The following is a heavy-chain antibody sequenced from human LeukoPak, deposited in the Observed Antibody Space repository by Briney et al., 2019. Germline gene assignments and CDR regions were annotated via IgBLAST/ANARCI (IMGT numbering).Heavy chain of an antibody. D-gene: IGHD4-17*01. J-gene: IGHJ6*02. CDR3: ARAYGDYRDYHYGMDV. V-gene: IGHV3-30-3*01. Sequence: GGSLRLSCAASGFTFSSYAMHWVRQAPGKGLEWVAVISYDGSNKYYADSVKGRFTISRDNSKNTLYLQMNSLRAEDTAVYYCARAYGDYRDYHYGMDVWGQGTTVTVSS. CDR1: GFTFSSYA. CDR2: ISYDGSNK.